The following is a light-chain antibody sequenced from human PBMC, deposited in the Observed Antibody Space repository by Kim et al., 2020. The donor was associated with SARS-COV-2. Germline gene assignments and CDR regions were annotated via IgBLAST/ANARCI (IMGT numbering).Light chain of an antibody. J-gene: IGLJ3*02. Sequence: SYELTQPPSVSVAPGKTARITCGGNNLGTKGVHRYQQKPGQAPVLAIYYDSDRRSGIPERFSGSKSGNTATLTISRVEAGDEADYYCQVWDSSSDRNWVFGGGTKLTVL. CDR3: QVWDSSSDRNWV. CDR1: NLGTKG. CDR2: YDS. V-gene: IGLV3-21*04.